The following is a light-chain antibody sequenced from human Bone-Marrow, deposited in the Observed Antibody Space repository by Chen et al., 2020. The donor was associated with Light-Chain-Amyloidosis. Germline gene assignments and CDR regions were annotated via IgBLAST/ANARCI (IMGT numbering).Light chain of an antibody. Sequence: SYVLTQPSSVSVAPGQTATIACGGNNIGSTCVYWYQQTPGQAPLLVVYEDSYRPSGIPERLSGSSSGNTATLSISRVEAGDEADYYCQVWDRSSDRPVFGGGTKLTVL. CDR2: EDS. J-gene: IGLJ3*02. CDR3: QVWDRSSDRPV. CDR1: NIGSTC. V-gene: IGLV3-21*02.